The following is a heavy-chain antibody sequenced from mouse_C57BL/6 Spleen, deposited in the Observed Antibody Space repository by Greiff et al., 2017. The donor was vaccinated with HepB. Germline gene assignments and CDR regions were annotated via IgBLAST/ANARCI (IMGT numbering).Heavy chain of an antibody. CDR2: ISNGGGST. Sequence: EVMLVESGGGLVQPGGSLKLSCAASGFTFSDYYMYWVRQTPEKRLEWVAYISNGGGSTYYPDTVKGRFTISRDNAKNTLYLQMSRLKSEDTAMYYCARRGYDYDGAYWGQGTLVTVSA. J-gene: IGHJ3*01. V-gene: IGHV5-12*01. CDR1: GFTFSDYY. D-gene: IGHD2-4*01. CDR3: ARRGYDYDGAY.